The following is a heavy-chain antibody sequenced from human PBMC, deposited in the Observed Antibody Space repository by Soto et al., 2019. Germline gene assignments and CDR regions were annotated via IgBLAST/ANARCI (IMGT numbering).Heavy chain of an antibody. CDR2: MYYSGST. CDR3: ARTPLL. V-gene: IGHV4-59*12. CDR1: GVSISSYY. Sequence: PSETLSLTCTVSGVSISSYYWSWIRQPPGKGLEWIGYMYYSGSTNYNPSLKSRVTISVDTSKNQFSLKLSSVTAADTAVYYCARTPLLWGQGTLVTVSS. D-gene: IGHD1-26*01. J-gene: IGHJ4*02.